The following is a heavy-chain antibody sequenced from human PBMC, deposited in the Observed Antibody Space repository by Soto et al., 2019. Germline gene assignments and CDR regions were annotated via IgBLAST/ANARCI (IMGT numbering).Heavy chain of an antibody. D-gene: IGHD3-22*01. CDR3: ARPASDYYDSSGPVDI. Sequence: PGESLKISCKASGYTFTSFWIVWVRQMPGKGLEWMGIIYPRDSDTRYSPSFQGQVTISADKSISTAYLQWSRLKASDTAMYYCARPASDYYDSSGPVDIWGQGTMVTVSS. CDR1: GYTFTSFW. CDR2: IYPRDSDT. J-gene: IGHJ3*02. V-gene: IGHV5-51*01.